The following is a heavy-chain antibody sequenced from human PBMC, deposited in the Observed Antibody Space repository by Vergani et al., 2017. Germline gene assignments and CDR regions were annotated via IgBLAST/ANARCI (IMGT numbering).Heavy chain of an antibody. CDR2: IGTAGDT. J-gene: IGHJ6*02. D-gene: IGHD3-22*01. Sequence: EVQLVESGGGLVQPGGSLRLSCAPSGFTFSSYDMHWVRQATGKGLEWVSAIGTAGDTYYPGSVKGRFTISRENAKNSLYLQMNSLRAGDTAVYYCARGSYYDSSGSLDVWGQGTTVTVSS. CDR3: ARGSYYDSSGSLDV. CDR1: GFTFSSYD. V-gene: IGHV3-13*04.